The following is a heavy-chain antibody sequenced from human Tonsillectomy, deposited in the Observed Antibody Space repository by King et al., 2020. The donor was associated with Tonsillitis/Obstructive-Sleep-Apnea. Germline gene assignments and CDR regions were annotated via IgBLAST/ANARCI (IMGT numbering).Heavy chain of an antibody. Sequence: QLVESGGGVVQPGRSMRLSCAASGFTFSDYAMHWVRQAPGKGLEWVAVIWYDGSNKYFADSVKGRFTISRDNSKNMVYVQMNSLRAEDTAVYYCAKGSRLTYYYFYMDVWGKGTTVTVSS. J-gene: IGHJ6*03. CDR3: AKGSRLTYYYFYMDV. CDR1: GFTFSDYA. D-gene: IGHD2-21*02. CDR2: IWYDGSNK. V-gene: IGHV3-33*06.